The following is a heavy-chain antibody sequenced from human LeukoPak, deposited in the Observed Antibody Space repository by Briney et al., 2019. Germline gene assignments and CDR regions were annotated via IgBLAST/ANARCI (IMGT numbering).Heavy chain of an antibody. CDR1: GGSFNDYY. J-gene: IGHJ4*02. Sequence: SETLSLTCAVYGGSFNDYYWSWIRQPPGKGLEWIGEIRHTGSTNYNPSLESRVTISVDTSKNQFSLKLSSVTAADTAVYYCATRRDGNNWNYFRWGQGTLVTVSS. D-gene: IGHD1-7*01. CDR3: ATRRDGNNWNYFR. V-gene: IGHV4-34*01. CDR2: IRHTGST.